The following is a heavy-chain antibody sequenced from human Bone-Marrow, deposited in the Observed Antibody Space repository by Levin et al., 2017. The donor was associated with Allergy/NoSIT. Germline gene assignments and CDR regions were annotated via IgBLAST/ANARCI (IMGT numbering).Heavy chain of an antibody. CDR3: ARGTDASGQNGFDV. J-gene: IGHJ3*01. D-gene: IGHD1-1*01. CDR1: GFTFSTYG. CDR2: ISFGGSI. V-gene: IGHV3-23*01. Sequence: GESLKISCAASGFTFSTYGLNWVRQAPGKGLEWVSGISFGGSIFYADSVKGRLTISRDNSRNTVFLQINSLRVEDTAVYYCARGTDASGQNGFDVWGQGTAVTVSS.